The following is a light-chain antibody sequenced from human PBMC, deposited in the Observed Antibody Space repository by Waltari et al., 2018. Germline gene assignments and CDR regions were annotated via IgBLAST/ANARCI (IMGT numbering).Light chain of an antibody. J-gene: IGLJ3*02. CDR1: SSDVGGYNY. Sequence: QSALTQPASVSGSPGQSITISCTGTSSDVGGYNYVSWYQQHPGKAPKLMIYDVSNRPSGGSNRFSGSKSGNTASLTISGLQAEYEADYYCSSYTSSSTSHWVFGGGTKLTVL. V-gene: IGLV2-14*03. CDR2: DVS. CDR3: SSYTSSSTSHWV.